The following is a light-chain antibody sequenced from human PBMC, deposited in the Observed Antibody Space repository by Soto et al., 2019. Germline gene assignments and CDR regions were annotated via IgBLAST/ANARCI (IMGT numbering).Light chain of an antibody. J-gene: IGLJ1*01. Sequence: QSALTQPASVSGSPGQSITIACTVTGSDIGAYNTVAWYQQHPRRVPKLMIYEVTNRPSGISNRFSGSKSGNTASLTISGLQAEDEGDYYCSSYTRGNTYVFGTGTKATVL. CDR1: GSDIGAYNT. CDR3: SSYTRGNTYV. V-gene: IGLV2-14*01. CDR2: EVT.